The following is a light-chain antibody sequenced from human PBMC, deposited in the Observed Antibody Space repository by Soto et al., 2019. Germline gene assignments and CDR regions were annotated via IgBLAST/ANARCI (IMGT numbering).Light chain of an antibody. CDR1: QSVSNN. Sequence: EIVMTQSPATLSVSPGERATLSCRASQSVSNNLAWYQKKPGQAPRLLIYGASTRATGIPARFSGSGSGTDFTLTNSSLQSEDFAVYYCQQYNKWWTFGQGTKVEIK. J-gene: IGKJ1*01. V-gene: IGKV3-15*01. CDR2: GAS. CDR3: QQYNKWWT.